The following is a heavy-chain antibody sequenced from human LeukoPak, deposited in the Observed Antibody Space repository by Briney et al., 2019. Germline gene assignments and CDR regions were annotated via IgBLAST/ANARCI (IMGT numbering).Heavy chain of an antibody. D-gene: IGHD1-26*01. CDR3: AQGATKGVTSLYYLDL. CDR2: ISGSGAST. CDR1: TFIFHKYA. Sequence: GGSLRLSCVTSTFIFHKYAKNWVRQSPGTGLEWVSGISGSGASTYYADSVKGRFTISRDNSKNTLYLQMNNLRAEDTAVYFCAQGATKGVTSLYYLDLGGIGTTVTVSS. V-gene: IGHV3-23*01. J-gene: IGHJ6*03.